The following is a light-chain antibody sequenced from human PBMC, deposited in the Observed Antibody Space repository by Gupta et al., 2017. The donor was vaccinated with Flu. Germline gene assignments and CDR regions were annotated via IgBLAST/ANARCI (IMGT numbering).Light chain of an antibody. V-gene: IGLV3-1*01. Sequence: SYELTQPPSVSVSPGQTARVTCSGDKLGDKYVCWYQQKPGQSPVLVIYQDTQRPSGTPERFSGSISGDTATLTISGTQAVDEADYYCQAWGSGSVFVFGAGTRVTVL. CDR1: KLGDKY. CDR3: QAWGSGSVFV. J-gene: IGLJ1*01. CDR2: QDT.